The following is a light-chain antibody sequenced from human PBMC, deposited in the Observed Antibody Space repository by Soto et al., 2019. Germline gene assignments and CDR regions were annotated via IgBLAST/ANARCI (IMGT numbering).Light chain of an antibody. CDR3: CSYAGSSTSRV. CDR1: SSDVGSYNL. J-gene: IGLJ1*01. Sequence: HSVLTQPASVSGSPGQSITISCTGTSSDVGSYNLVSWYQQHPGKAPKLMIYEGSKRPSGVSNRFSGSKSGNTASLTISGLQAEDEADYYCCSYAGSSTSRVFGTGTKLTVL. V-gene: IGLV2-23*01. CDR2: EGS.